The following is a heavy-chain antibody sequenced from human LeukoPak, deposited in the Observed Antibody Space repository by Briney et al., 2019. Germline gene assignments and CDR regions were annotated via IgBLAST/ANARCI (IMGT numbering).Heavy chain of an antibody. CDR2: TNPNSGNT. D-gene: IGHD3-16*01. CDR1: GYTFTSYD. J-gene: IGHJ4*02. V-gene: IGHV1-8*01. CDR3: ASVAGKRDLLDGGGDY. Sequence: GASVKVSCKASGYTFTSYDINWVRQATGQGLEWMGWTNPNSGNTGYAQKFQGRVTMTRNTSISTAYMELSSLRSEDTAVYYCASVAGKRDLLDGGGDYWGQGTLVTVSS.